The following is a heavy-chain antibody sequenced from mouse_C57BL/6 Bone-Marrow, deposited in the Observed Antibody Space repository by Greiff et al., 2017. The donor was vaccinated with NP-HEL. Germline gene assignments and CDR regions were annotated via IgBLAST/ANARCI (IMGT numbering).Heavy chain of an antibody. CDR1: GYSITSGYY. V-gene: IGHV3-6*01. CDR2: ISYDGSN. Sequence: EVKLQESGPGLVKPSQSLSLTCSVTGYSITSGYYWNWIRQFPGNKLEWMGYISYDGSNNYNPSLKNRISITRDTSKNQFFLKLNSVTTEDTATYYCARGGGWLLQFPYYFDYWGQGTTLTVSS. CDR3: ARGGGWLLQFPYYFDY. D-gene: IGHD2-3*01. J-gene: IGHJ2*01.